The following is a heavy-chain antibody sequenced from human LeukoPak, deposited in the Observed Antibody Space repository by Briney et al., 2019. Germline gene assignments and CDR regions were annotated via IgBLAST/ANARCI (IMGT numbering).Heavy chain of an antibody. Sequence: PGGSLRLSCAASGFTVSSNYMSWVRQAPGKGLEWVSLIYSGGSTYYADSVKGRFTISRDNSKNTLYLQMNSLTAEDTAVYYCERDSVRPYYMDVWGKGTTVTVSS. CDR2: IYSGGST. D-gene: IGHD5/OR15-5a*01. V-gene: IGHV3-66*02. J-gene: IGHJ6*03. CDR3: ERDSVRPYYMDV. CDR1: GFTVSSNY.